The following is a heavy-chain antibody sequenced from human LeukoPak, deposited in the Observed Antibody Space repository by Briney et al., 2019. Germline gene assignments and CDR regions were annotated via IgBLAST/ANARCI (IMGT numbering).Heavy chain of an antibody. V-gene: IGHV4-61*09. CDR3: ARDSETDFWSGYWDYYYYYMDV. Sequence: SETLSLTCTVSGGSISSGNYYWSWIRQPAGKGLEWIGHIYTSGSTNYNPSLKSRVTISVDTSKNQFSLKLSSVTAADTAVYYCARDSETDFWSGYWDYYYYYMDVWGKGTTVTVSS. CDR2: IYTSGST. CDR1: GGSISSGNYY. D-gene: IGHD3-3*01. J-gene: IGHJ6*03.